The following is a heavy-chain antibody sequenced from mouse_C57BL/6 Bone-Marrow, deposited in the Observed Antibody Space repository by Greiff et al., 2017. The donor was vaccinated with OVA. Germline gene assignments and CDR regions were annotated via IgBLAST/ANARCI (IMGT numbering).Heavy chain of an antibody. J-gene: IGHJ4*01. CDR1: GYTFTSYW. CDR3: ARRRVDYYAMDY. CDR2: IDPSDSYT. D-gene: IGHD1-1*01. V-gene: IGHV1-69*01. Sequence: VQLQQSGAELVMPGASVKLSCKASGYTFTSYWMHWVKQRPGQGLEWIGEIDPSDSYTNYNQKFKGKSTLTVDKSSRTAYMQLSSLTSEDSAVYYCARRRVDYYAMDYWGQGTSVTVSS.